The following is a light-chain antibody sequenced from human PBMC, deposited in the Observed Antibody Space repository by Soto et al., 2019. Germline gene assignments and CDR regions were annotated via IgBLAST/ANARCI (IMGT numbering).Light chain of an antibody. V-gene: IGLV1-44*01. CDR3: AAWDDSLSGVV. J-gene: IGLJ3*02. CDR2: SHI. CDR1: NSNIGSNT. Sequence: QSVLTQPPSASGTPGQRVTISCSGSNSNIGSNTVNWYQQLPGTAPKLLISSHIQRPSGVPDRFSGSKSGTSASLAISGLQSEDEADYYCAAWDDSLSGVVFGGGTKLTVL.